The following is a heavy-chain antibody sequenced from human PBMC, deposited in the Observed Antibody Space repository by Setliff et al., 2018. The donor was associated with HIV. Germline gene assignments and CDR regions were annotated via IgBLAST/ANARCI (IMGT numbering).Heavy chain of an antibody. J-gene: IGHJ6*03. Sequence: GSLRLSCAASGFTFNSYAMSWVRQAPGKGLEWVSGISGGGSITDYADSVKGRFSISRDNSKNTLYLQMNSLRAEDTAVYYCARAGVVEGYYYYYMDVWGKGTTVTVSS. D-gene: IGHD2-15*01. CDR1: GFTFNSYA. V-gene: IGHV3-23*01. CDR2: ISGGGSIT. CDR3: ARAGVVEGYYYYYMDV.